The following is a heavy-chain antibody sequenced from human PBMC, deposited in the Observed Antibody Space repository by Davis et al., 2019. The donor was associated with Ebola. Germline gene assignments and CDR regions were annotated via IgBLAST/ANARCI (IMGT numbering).Heavy chain of an antibody. CDR1: GYTFTSYG. D-gene: IGHD2-2*01. CDR3: ARGSTGWFDP. Sequence: ASVKVSCKASGYTFTSYGISWVRQAPGQGLEWMGWISAYNGNTNYAQKFQGRVTMTRDTSISTAYMELSNLRSEDTAVYYCARGSTGWFDPWGQGILVTVSS. CDR2: ISAYNGNT. J-gene: IGHJ5*02. V-gene: IGHV1-18*01.